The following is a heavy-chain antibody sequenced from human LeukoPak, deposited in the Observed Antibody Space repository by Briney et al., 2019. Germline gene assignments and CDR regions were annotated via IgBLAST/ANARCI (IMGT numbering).Heavy chain of an antibody. CDR2: VKADGNSE. CDR1: GFAFNVFG. D-gene: IGHD1-14*01. CDR3: ARKLTRSRRFDH. J-gene: IGHJ4*02. Sequence: GGSLRLSCVASGFAFNVFGMHWLRQAPGKGLEWVALVKADGNSEYYADSVKGRFSISRDNADNTAYLQMNSLRPEDTAVYYCARKLTRSRRFDHWGQGTLVTVSS. V-gene: IGHV3-30*19.